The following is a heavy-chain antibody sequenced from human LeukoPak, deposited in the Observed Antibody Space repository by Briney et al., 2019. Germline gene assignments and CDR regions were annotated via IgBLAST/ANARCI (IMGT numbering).Heavy chain of an antibody. CDR1: GFTFSSYA. J-gene: IGHJ4*02. V-gene: IGHV3-23*01. CDR2: ISGSGGNT. D-gene: IGHD3-22*01. Sequence: PGGSLRLSCAASGFTFSSYAMSWVRQSPGGGLEWVSAISGSGGNTYYADSLKGRFTISRDNSKNTLYLQMNSLRAEDTAVYYCARDEVHYYDSSGYPVDYWGQGTLVTVSS. CDR3: ARDEVHYYDSSGYPVDY.